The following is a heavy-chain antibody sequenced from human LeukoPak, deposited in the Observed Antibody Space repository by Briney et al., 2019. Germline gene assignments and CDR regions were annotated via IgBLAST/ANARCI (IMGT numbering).Heavy chain of an antibody. CDR2: MNPNSGNT. V-gene: IGHV1-8*02. J-gene: IGHJ4*02. Sequence: ASVKVSCKASGYTFTTYGISWVRQAPGQGLEWMGWMNPNSGNTGYAQKFQGRVTMTRNTSISTAYMELSSLRSEDTAVYYCARGLDCSGGSCYSQRDYWGQGTLVTVSS. CDR1: GYTFTTYG. D-gene: IGHD2-15*01. CDR3: ARGLDCSGGSCYSQRDY.